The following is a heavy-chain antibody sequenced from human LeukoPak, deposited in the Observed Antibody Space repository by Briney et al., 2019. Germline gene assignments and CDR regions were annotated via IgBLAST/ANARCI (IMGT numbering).Heavy chain of an antibody. CDR1: GFTFSSYS. CDR3: ARDHITYGVTFGGVIVPFDY. V-gene: IGHV3-48*01. CDR2: ISSSSSTI. J-gene: IGHJ4*02. Sequence: GGSLRLSCAASGFTFSSYSMNWVRQAPGKGLEWVSYISSSSSTIYYADSVKGRFTISRDNAKNSLYLQMNSLRAEDTAVYYCARDHITYGVTFGGVIVPFDYWGQGTQVTVSS. D-gene: IGHD3-16*02.